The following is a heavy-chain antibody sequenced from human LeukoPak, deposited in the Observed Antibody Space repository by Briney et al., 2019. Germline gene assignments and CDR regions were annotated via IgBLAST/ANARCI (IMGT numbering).Heavy chain of an antibody. D-gene: IGHD6-6*01. J-gene: IGHJ4*02. Sequence: GGSLRLSCAASGFTFSDYPMHWVRQAPGKGLEYVSAITTNGGTTYYATSVKGRFIISRDNSKNTLYLQMGSLRVEDMGVYYCARDFPHIAARPIDYWGQGTLVTVSS. CDR1: GFTFSDYP. CDR3: ARDFPHIAARPIDY. V-gene: IGHV3-64*01. CDR2: ITTNGGTT.